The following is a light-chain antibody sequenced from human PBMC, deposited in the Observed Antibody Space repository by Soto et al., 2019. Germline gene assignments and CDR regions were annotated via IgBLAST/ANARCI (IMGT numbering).Light chain of an antibody. CDR2: KAS. V-gene: IGKV1-5*03. J-gene: IGKJ1*01. CDR3: QHYKSYPWT. Sequence: DIQMTQSPSTMSASVGDRATIPSRAIRSIVSGLAWYQQKPGKAPKFLMYKASNLESGVPLRFSGSGSETEFTLTISSLQPDDFAIYYCQHYKSYPWTFGQGTKVELK. CDR1: RSIVSG.